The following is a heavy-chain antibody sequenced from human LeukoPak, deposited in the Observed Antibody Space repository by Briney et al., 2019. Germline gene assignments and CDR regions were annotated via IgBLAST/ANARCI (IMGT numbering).Heavy chain of an antibody. Sequence: GGSLRLSCAASGFTFTIYAMSWVRLAPGKGLQWVASMCGSAGCTFYSDSVKGRFTISRDNSKNTLYLQMNRLRAEDTAIYYCVRDRPNYHESNGHYYNRDGDHWGQGTLVTVSS. J-gene: IGHJ5*02. V-gene: IGHV3-23*01. CDR2: MCGSAGCT. CDR1: GFTFTIYA. D-gene: IGHD3-22*01. CDR3: VRDRPNYHESNGHYYNRDGDH.